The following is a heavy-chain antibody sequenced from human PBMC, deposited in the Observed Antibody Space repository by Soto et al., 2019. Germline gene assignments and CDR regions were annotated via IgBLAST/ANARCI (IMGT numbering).Heavy chain of an antibody. CDR1: GFTFSTWT. Sequence: VRLLESGGGLVQPGGSLRLSCAASGFTFSTWTLNWARQAPGKGLEWVSSIGPSDDFTYYADSVKGRFTVSKDNSKNTLFLQLNNLRAEDTAVYYCARGNSYVWGQGTGVTVSS. D-gene: IGHD5-18*01. V-gene: IGHV3-23*01. J-gene: IGHJ4*02. CDR3: ARGNSYV. CDR2: IGPSDDFT.